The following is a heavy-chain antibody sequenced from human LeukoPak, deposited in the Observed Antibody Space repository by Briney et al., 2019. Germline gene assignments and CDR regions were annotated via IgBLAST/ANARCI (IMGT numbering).Heavy chain of an antibody. CDR3: AGGEGSSWSLRYYYGMDV. Sequence: PGRSLRLSCAASGFTFSSYGMHWVRQAPGKGLEWVAVISYDGSNKYYADSVKGRFTISRDNSKNTLYLQMNSLRAEDTAVYYCAGGEGSSWSLRYYYGMDVWGQGTTVTVSS. CDR2: ISYDGSNK. CDR1: GFTFSSYG. V-gene: IGHV3-30*03. D-gene: IGHD6-6*01. J-gene: IGHJ6*02.